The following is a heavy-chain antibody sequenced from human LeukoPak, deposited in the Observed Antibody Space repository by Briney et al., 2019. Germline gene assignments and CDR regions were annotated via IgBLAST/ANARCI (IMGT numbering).Heavy chain of an antibody. CDR1: GYTFTGYY. CDR2: ISAYNGNA. Sequence: ASVKVSCKASGYTFTGYYMHWVRQAPGQGLEWMGWISAYNGNANYAQKLQGRFTMTTDTSTSTAYMELRSLRSDDTAVYYCARDHSSSGQLFDYWGQGTLVTVSS. J-gene: IGHJ4*02. CDR3: ARDHSSSGQLFDY. D-gene: IGHD6-13*01. V-gene: IGHV1-18*04.